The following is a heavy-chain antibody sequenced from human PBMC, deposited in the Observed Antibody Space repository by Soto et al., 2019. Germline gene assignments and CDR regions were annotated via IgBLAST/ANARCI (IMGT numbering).Heavy chain of an antibody. Sequence: QITLKESGPTLVKPTQTLTLTCTFSGFSLSTSGVGVGWIRQPPGKALEWLALIYWDDDKRYSPSLKSRLNITKDTSKNQVVLTMTNMDPVDTATYYCAHAPKSYYDFWSGYYTTYYFDYWGQGTLVTVSS. CDR3: AHAPKSYYDFWSGYYTTYYFDY. D-gene: IGHD3-3*01. CDR1: GFSLSTSGVG. V-gene: IGHV2-5*02. J-gene: IGHJ4*02. CDR2: IYWDDDK.